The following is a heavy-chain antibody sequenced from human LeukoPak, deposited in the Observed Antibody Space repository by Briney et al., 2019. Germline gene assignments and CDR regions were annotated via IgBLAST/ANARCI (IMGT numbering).Heavy chain of an antibody. Sequence: PGGSLRLSCVASGFTFSHNGMHWVRQAPGKGLEWVAFIRYNGSNKYYADSVKDRFTISRDNPKNTLYLQMNSLRAEDTAVYYCAKGDIWFGELFRIFDYWGQGTLVTVSS. V-gene: IGHV3-30*02. CDR3: AKGDIWFGELFRIFDY. CDR2: IRYNGSNK. J-gene: IGHJ4*02. D-gene: IGHD3-10*01. CDR1: GFTFSHNG.